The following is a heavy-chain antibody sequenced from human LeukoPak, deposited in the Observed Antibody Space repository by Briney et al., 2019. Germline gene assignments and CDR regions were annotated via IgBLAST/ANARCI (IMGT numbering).Heavy chain of an antibody. J-gene: IGHJ3*02. CDR3: ARVKDDNNYDRAFDI. CDR1: VGSMSTYY. V-gene: IGHV4-59*01. CDR2: VYYDGNN. Sequence: PSETLSLTCTVSVGSMSTYYWSWIRQPPGKGVDWIGYVYYDGNNDYNPSLKSRVTTSIDTSKKQFSLKLTSVTAADTAVYYCARVKDDNNYDRAFDIWGQGTMVTVSS. D-gene: IGHD5-24*01.